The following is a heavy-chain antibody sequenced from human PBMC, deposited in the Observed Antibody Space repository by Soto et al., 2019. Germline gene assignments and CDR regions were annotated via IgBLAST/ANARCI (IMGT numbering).Heavy chain of an antibody. CDR2: IIPIFGTA. V-gene: IGHV1-69*01. J-gene: IGHJ6*02. D-gene: IGHD1-26*01. Sequence: QVQLVQSEAEVKKPGSSVKVSCKASGGTFSSYAISWVRQAPGQGLEWMGGIIPIFGTANYAQKFQGRVTITAYESTSTAYMELSSLRSEDTAVYYCARKVVGARGPPYYYYYGMDVWGQGTTVTVSS. CDR1: GGTFSSYA. CDR3: ARKVVGARGPPYYYYYGMDV.